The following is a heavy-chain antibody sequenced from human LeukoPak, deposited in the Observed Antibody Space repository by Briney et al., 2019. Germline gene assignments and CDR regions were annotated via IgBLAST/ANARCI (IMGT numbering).Heavy chain of an antibody. CDR2: INHSGST. J-gene: IGHJ4*02. CDR3: ARGAPPQN. V-gene: IGHV4-34*01. CDR1: VGSFSGYY. Sequence: PSETLSLTCAVYVGSFSGYYWSWIRQPPGKGLEWIGEINHSGSTHYNPSLKSRVTISIDTSKKHFSLKLTSVTAADTAVYYCARGAPPQNWGQGTLVTVSS.